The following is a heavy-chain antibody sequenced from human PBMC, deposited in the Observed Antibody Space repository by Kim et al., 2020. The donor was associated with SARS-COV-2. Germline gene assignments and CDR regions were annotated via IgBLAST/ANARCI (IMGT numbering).Heavy chain of an antibody. Sequence: GGSLRLSCTASGFTFSNSGMAWVRQAPGKGQEWVSAIGVGGSTFYPDSVKGRFIISRDNYENTLYLQMNSLRAEDTAIYYCAKERVGSSWG. CDR3: AKERVGSS. CDR1: GFTFSNSG. J-gene: IGHJ6*03. D-gene: IGHD6-13*01. CDR2: IGVGGST. V-gene: IGHV3-23*01.